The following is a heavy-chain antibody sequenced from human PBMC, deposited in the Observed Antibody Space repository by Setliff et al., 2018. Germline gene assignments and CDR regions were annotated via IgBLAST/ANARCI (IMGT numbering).Heavy chain of an antibody. D-gene: IGHD3-3*01. CDR1: GFTFSSYW. V-gene: IGHV3-21*01. CDR2: ISGSGGST. J-gene: IGHJ4*02. CDR3: ARAAITIFGVVTPFDY. Sequence: GGSLRLSCAASGFTFSSYWMSWVRQAPGKGLEWVSAISGSGGSTYYADSVKGRFTISRDNAKNSLYLQMNSLRAEDTAVYYCARAAITIFGVVTPFDYWGQGTLVTVSS.